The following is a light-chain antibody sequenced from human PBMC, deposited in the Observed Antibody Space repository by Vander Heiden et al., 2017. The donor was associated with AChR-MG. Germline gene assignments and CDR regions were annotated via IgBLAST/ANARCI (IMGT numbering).Light chain of an antibody. V-gene: IGLV3-21*02. Sequence: SYVLTQPPSVSVAPGRTATITCGGNNIGSKSVHWYQQKLGQAPVVVVYDDSDRPSGIPERIAGSNSGNTATLTSSRVEAGDEGDYYCQVGESVSDPVVFGGGTKLTVL. CDR2: DDS. CDR3: QVGESVSDPVV. J-gene: IGLJ2*01. CDR1: NIGSKS.